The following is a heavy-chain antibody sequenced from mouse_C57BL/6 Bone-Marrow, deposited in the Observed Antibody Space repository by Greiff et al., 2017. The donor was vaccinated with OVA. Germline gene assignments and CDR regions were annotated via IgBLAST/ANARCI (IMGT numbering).Heavy chain of an antibody. CDR3: TSYYSTYYYAMDY. D-gene: IGHD2-5*01. CDR2: IDPEDGDT. V-gene: IGHV14-1*01. CDR1: GFNIKDYY. J-gene: IGHJ4*01. Sequence: EVQLKESGAELVRPGASVKLSCTASGFNIKDYYMHWVKQRPEQGLEWIGRIDPEDGDTEYAPKFQGKATMTADTSSNTAYLQLSSLTSEDTAVYYCTSYYSTYYYAMDYWGQGTSVTVSS.